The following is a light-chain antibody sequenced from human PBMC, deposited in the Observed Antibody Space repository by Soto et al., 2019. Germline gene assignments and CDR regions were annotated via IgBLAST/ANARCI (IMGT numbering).Light chain of an antibody. CDR1: QSVRTD. V-gene: IGKV3-11*01. Sequence: IVLTQSPATLSVSPGERATLSCRASQSVRTDLAWYQQKPGQAPRLLIHDASHRAAGIPARFSGSGFGTDFTLTISSLEPEDAAVYYCQQRSNWPPITFGQGTRLEIK. CDR3: QQRSNWPPIT. CDR2: DAS. J-gene: IGKJ5*01.